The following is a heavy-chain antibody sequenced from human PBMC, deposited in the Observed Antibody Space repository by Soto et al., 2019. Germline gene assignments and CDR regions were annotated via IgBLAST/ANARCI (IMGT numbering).Heavy chain of an antibody. CDR3: ARSAYCCGDCQTDYFDY. CDR2: IYYSGST. D-gene: IGHD2-21*02. V-gene: IGHV4-59*01. CDR1: GGSISSYY. J-gene: IGHJ4*02. Sequence: PSETLSLTCTVSGGSISSYYWSWIRQPPGKGLEWIGYIYYSGSTNYNPSLKSRVTISVDTSKNQFSLKLSSVTAADTAVYYCARSAYCCGDCQTDYFDYWGKGTLVPVSS.